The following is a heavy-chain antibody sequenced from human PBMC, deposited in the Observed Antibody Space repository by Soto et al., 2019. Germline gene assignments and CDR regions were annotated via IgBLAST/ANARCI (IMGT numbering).Heavy chain of an antibody. CDR1: GGSISSYY. D-gene: IGHD3-3*01. CDR3: ARALAPYYDFWSGHKGNYGMDV. V-gene: IGHV4-59*01. J-gene: IGHJ6*02. Sequence: PSETLSLTCTVSGGSISSYYWSWIRQPPGKGLEWIGYIYYSGSTNYNPSLKSRVTISVDTSKNQFSLKLSSVTAADTAVYYCARALAPYYDFWSGHKGNYGMDVWGQGTTVTVSS. CDR2: IYYSGST.